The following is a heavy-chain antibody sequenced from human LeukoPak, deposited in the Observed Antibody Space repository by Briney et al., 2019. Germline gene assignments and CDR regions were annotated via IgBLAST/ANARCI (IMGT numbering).Heavy chain of an antibody. D-gene: IGHD4-11*01. V-gene: IGHV4-31*03. CDR1: GGSISSGGYY. J-gene: IGHJ3*02. CDR2: IYYSGST. CDR3: ARDMTTVNYAFDI. Sequence: PSQTLSLTCTVSGGSISSGGYYWSWIRQHPGKGLEWIGYIYYSGSTYYNPFLKSRVTISVDTSKNQFSLKLSSVTAADTAVYYCARDMTTVNYAFDIWGQGTMVTVSS.